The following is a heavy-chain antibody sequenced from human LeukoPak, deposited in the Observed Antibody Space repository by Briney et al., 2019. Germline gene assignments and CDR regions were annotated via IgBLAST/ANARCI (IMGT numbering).Heavy chain of an antibody. Sequence: GGSLRLSCAASGFTFSSYGMHWVRQAPGKGLEWVAVIPYDGSNKYYADSVKGRFTISRDNSKNTLYLQMNSLRAEDTAVYFCARDRGDYNHNFDYWGQGTLVTVSS. J-gene: IGHJ4*02. CDR2: IPYDGSNK. V-gene: IGHV3-30*03. CDR1: GFTFSSYG. CDR3: ARDRGDYNHNFDY. D-gene: IGHD4-17*01.